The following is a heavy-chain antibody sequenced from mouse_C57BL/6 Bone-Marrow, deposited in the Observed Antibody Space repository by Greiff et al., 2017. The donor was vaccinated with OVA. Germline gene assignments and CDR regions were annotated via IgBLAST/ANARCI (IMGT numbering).Heavy chain of an antibody. D-gene: IGHD2-5*01. CDR2: IYPGNSDT. CDR1: GYTFTSYW. CDR3: TIYSNYVYWYFDV. Sequence: VQLPESGTVLARPGASVKMSCKTSGYTFTSYWMHWVKQRPGQGLEWIGAIYPGNSDTSYNQKFKGKAKLTAVTSASTAYMELSSLTNEDSAVYYCTIYSNYVYWYFDVWGTGTTVTVSS. V-gene: IGHV1-5*01. J-gene: IGHJ1*03.